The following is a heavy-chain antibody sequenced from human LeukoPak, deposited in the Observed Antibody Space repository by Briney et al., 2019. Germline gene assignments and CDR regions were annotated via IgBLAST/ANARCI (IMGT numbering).Heavy chain of an antibody. J-gene: IGHJ6*02. CDR3: TTGLGRPKGDDLDIVVVPAAMGIYYYGMDV. Sequence: GGSLRLSCAASGFTFSSYSMNWVRQAPGKGLEWVSSISSSSSYIYYADSVKGRFTISRDNAKNSLYLQMNSLRAEDTAVYYCTTGLGRPKGDDLDIVVVPAAMGIYYYGMDVWGQGTTVTVSS. D-gene: IGHD2-2*01. V-gene: IGHV3-21*01. CDR2: ISSSSSYI. CDR1: GFTFSSYS.